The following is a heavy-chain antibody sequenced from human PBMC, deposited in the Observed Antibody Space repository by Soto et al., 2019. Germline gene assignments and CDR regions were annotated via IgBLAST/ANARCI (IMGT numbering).Heavy chain of an antibody. Sequence: GXSVKVSCKASGGPFISYAIIWVRQAPGQGLEWMGGIIPIFGTANYAQKFQGRVTITADESTSTAYMELSSLRSEDTAVYYCATTTNYYSDSSGYAFDIWGQGTMVTVSS. V-gene: IGHV1-69*01. J-gene: IGHJ3*02. CDR3: ATTTNYYSDSSGYAFDI. D-gene: IGHD3-22*01. CDR2: IIPIFGTA. CDR1: GGPFISYA.